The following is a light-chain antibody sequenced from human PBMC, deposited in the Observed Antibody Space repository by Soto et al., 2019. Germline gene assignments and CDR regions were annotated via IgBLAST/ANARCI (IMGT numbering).Light chain of an antibody. CDR2: EVS. V-gene: IGLV2-14*01. CDR3: SSYTAGGTI. J-gene: IGLJ1*01. CDR1: SSDIGTYNY. Sequence: QSVLTQPASVSGSPGQSTTVSCTGTSSDIGTYNYVSWYQHHPGKAPKLMIYEVSNRPSGVSNRFSGSKSGNTASLTISGLQAEDEADYYCSSYTAGGTIFGTGTKVTVL.